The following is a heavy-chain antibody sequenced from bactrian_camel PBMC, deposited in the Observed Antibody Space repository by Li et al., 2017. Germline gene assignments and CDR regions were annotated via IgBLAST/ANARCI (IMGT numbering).Heavy chain of an antibody. CDR2: MDSFGNP. J-gene: IGHJ4*01. D-gene: IGHD1*01. V-gene: IGHV3S26*01. CDR1: GYAYSDGYC. CDR3: AARPQSLWQPCGLTRDDHPY. Sequence: VQLVESGGGSVQAGGSLRLSCVVSGYAYSDGYCMGWFRQAPGKEREGVAHMDSFGNPSYADSVKGRFTIFKDNSEGTLHLQMSSLRPEDTAMYYCAARPQSLWQPCGLTRDDHPYWGQGTQVTVS.